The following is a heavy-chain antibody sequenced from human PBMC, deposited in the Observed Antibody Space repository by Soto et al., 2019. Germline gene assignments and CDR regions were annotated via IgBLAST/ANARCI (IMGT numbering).Heavy chain of an antibody. CDR1: GFTFSSYA. Sequence: EVQLVESVGGLVQPGESLRLSCAASGFTFSSYAMSWVGQAPGKGLEWVSVISGSDDSTYYADSVKGRFTISRDNSKNTLYLQMNSLRAEDTAVYYCAKRSSSSTFDYWGQGTLVTVSS. V-gene: IGHV3-23*04. D-gene: IGHD6-6*01. J-gene: IGHJ4*02. CDR2: ISGSDDST. CDR3: AKRSSSSTFDY.